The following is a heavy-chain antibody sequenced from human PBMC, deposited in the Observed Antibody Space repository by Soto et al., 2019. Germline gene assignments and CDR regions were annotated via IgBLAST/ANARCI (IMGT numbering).Heavy chain of an antibody. CDR1: GFTFSSYG. CDR3: ARAKARREYYYGMDV. V-gene: IGHV3-33*01. Sequence: GGSLRLSCAASGFTFSSYGMHWVRQAPGKGLEWVAVIWYDGSNKYYADSVKGRFTISRDNSKNTLYLQMNSLRAEDTAVYYCARAKARREYYYGMDVWGQGTTVTV. J-gene: IGHJ6*02. D-gene: IGHD1-26*01. CDR2: IWYDGSNK.